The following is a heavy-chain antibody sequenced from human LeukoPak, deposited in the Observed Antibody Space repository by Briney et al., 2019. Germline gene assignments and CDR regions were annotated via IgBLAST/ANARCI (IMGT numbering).Heavy chain of an antibody. V-gene: IGHV3-74*01. CDR1: GFTFSSYW. CDR3: AREAWASSGLDY. J-gene: IGHJ4*02. Sequence: GGSPRLSCAASGFTFSSYWMHWVRQAPGKGLVWVSRINSDGSSTSYADSVKGRFTISRDNAKNTLYLQMNSLRAEDTAVYYCAREAWASSGLDYWGQGTLVTVSS. D-gene: IGHD6-19*01. CDR2: INSDGSST.